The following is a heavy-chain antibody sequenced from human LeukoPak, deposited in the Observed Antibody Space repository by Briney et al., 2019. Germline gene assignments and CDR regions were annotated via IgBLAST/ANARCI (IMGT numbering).Heavy chain of an antibody. Sequence: ASVKVSCKPSGYTFTGYYMHWVRQAPGQGLEWMGWINPNSGGTNYAQKVQGTVTMTRDTSISTAYMDLSRVRSDDAAEYYSATCASGVCADFDYWGRGTLVTVSS. D-gene: IGHD2-8*01. CDR2: INPNSGGT. J-gene: IGHJ4*02. V-gene: IGHV1-2*02. CDR3: ATCASGVCADFDY. CDR1: GYTFTGYY.